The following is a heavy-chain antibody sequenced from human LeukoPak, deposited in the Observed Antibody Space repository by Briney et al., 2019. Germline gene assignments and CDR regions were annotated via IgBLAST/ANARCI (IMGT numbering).Heavy chain of an antibody. CDR1: GGSISSSSYY. CDR3: AGDMGGGSDWFDP. Sequence: SETLSLTCTVSGGSISSSSYYWGWIRQPPGKGLESIGTIYYSGSTNYNPSLKSRVTISVDTSKNQFSLRLSSVTAADTAVYYCAGDMGGGSDWFDPWGQGTLVTVSS. J-gene: IGHJ5*02. D-gene: IGHD2-15*01. CDR2: IYYSGST. V-gene: IGHV4-39*07.